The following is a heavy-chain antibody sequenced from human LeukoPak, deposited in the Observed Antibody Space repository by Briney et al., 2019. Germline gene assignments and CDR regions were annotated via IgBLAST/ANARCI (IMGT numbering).Heavy chain of an antibody. J-gene: IGHJ3*02. Sequence: ASVKVSCKASGYTFTGYYMHWVRQAPGQGLEWMGWINGNSGDTNYAQKFQGRVTMTRDTSISTAYLELSGLRSVDTAVYYCARGAGAIARAFDIWGQGTMVTVSS. CDR2: INGNSGDT. D-gene: IGHD1-26*01. V-gene: IGHV1-2*02. CDR1: GYTFTGYY. CDR3: ARGAGAIARAFDI.